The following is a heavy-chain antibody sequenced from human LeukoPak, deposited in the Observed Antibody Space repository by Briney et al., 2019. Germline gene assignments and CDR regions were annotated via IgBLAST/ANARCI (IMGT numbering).Heavy chain of an antibody. Sequence: GESLKISCKGSGYSFTSYWIGWVRQMPGKGLEWMGIIYPGDSDTRYSPSFQGQVTISADKSISTAYLQWSSLKASDTAMYYCARHISKFVVPYYYYYYMDVWGKGTTVTVSS. J-gene: IGHJ6*03. D-gene: IGHD3-10*01. CDR3: ARHISKFVVPYYYYYYMDV. CDR1: GYSFTSYW. V-gene: IGHV5-51*01. CDR2: IYPGDSDT.